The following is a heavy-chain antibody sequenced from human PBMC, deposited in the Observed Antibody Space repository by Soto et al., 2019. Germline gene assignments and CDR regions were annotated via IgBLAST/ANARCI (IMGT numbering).Heavy chain of an antibody. CDR1: GFTLSSYV. CDR2: ITDSGGST. CDR3: AKDGSSSLYYFDY. D-gene: IGHD2-2*01. V-gene: IGHV3-23*01. J-gene: IGHJ4*02. Sequence: GGSLRLSCAASGFTLSSYVMSWVRQAPGKGLEWVSSITDSGGSTYYADSVKGRFTISRDNSKNTLYLQMNSLRAEDTAVYYCAKDGSSSLYYFDYWGQGTLVTVSS.